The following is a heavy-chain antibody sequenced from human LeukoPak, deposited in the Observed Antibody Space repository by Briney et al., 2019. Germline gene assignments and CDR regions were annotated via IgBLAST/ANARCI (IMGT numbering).Heavy chain of an antibody. CDR1: GGTFSSYA. D-gene: IGHD3-3*01. CDR3: ARGLPKAVFGMVIED. Sequence: GASVKVSCKASGGTFSSYAISWVRQAPGQGLEWMGGTIPIFGTANYAQNFQGRVTMTRDTSISTAYMELSSLMSEDTAVYYCARGLPKAVFGMVIEDWGQGTLVTVSS. J-gene: IGHJ1*01. CDR2: TIPIFGTA. V-gene: IGHV1-69*05.